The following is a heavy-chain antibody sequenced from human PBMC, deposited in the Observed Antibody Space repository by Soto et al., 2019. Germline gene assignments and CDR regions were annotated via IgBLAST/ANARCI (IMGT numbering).Heavy chain of an antibody. CDR2: ISGDGSST. CDR3: AKDWEFDWPNYYFDY. V-gene: IGHV3-23*01. CDR1: GFTFSSYA. Sequence: GGSLRLSCAASGFTFSSYAMSWVRQAPGKGLEWVSAISGDGSSTYFADSGKGRFTISRDNSKNTLYLQMNSLRAEGMAVYYCAKDWEFDWPNYYFDYWGQGTLVTVSS. D-gene: IGHD3-9*01. J-gene: IGHJ4*02.